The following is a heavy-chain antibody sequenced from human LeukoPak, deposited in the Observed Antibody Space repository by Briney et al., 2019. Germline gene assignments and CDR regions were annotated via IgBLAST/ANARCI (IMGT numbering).Heavy chain of an antibody. CDR1: GGTFSSYA. CDR3: ATLVVPAAKANETPYYYYMDV. CDR2: IIPIFGTA. Sequence: ASVKVSCKASGGTFSSYAISWVRQAPGQGLEWMGGIIPIFGTANYAQKFQGRVTITTDESTSTAYMELSSLRSEDTVVYYCATLVVPAAKANETPYYYYMDVWGKGTTVTVSS. V-gene: IGHV1-69*05. J-gene: IGHJ6*03. D-gene: IGHD2-2*01.